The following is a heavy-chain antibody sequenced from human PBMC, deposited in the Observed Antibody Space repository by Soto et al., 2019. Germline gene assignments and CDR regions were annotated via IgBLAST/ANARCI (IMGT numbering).Heavy chain of an antibody. CDR1: GYTFTSYA. D-gene: IGHD6-13*01. CDR3: QRTGSSSWYWFDP. Sequence: QVQLVQSGAEVKKPGSSVKVSCKASGYTFTSYAMHWVRQAPGQRLEWMGWINAGNGNTKYSQTFQGRVTITRDTSASTAYMELSSLRSEDTAVYYCQRTGSSSWYWFDPWGQGTLVTVSS. V-gene: IGHV1-3*01. J-gene: IGHJ5*02. CDR2: INAGNGNT.